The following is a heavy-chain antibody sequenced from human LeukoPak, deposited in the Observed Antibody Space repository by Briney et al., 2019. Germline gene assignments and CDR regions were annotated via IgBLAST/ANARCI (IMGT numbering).Heavy chain of an antibody. J-gene: IGHJ6*02. V-gene: IGHV4-61*02. CDR3: ARHNDYYVVGGMDV. Sequence: SETLSLTCTVSGGSISSGSYYWSWIRQPAGKGLEWIGRIYTSGSTNYNPSLKSRVTISVDTSKNQFSLKLSSVTAADTAVYYCARHNDYYVVGGMDVWGQGTTVTVSS. D-gene: IGHD3-10*02. CDR1: GGSISSGSYY. CDR2: IYTSGST.